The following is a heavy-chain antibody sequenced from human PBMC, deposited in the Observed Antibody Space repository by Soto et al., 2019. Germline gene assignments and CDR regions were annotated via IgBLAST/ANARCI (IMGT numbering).Heavy chain of an antibody. CDR1: GFTFSSYG. D-gene: IGHD5-18*01. CDR2: ISNDKSNK. V-gene: IGHV3-30*18. J-gene: IGHJ4*02. CDR3: AKAVRGYGYGLDH. Sequence: QLVESGGAVVQPGRSLRLSCAASGFTFSSYGMHWVRQAPGKGLEWVAIISNDKSNKYYGDSVEGRFTISRDNSKNTVYLQMNSLRPEDTAVYYCAKAVRGYGYGLDHWGQGTLVTVSS.